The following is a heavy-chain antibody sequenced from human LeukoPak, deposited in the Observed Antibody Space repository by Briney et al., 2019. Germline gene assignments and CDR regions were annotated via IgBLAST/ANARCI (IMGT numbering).Heavy chain of an antibody. CDR2: IYYSGST. D-gene: IGHD3-10*01. J-gene: IGHJ6*02. CDR3: ARDLWGGTSYGMDV. V-gene: IGHV4-59*01. Sequence: SETLSLTCTVSGGSISRYYWSWIRQAPGKGLEWIGYIYYSGSTNYNPSLKSRVTISVDTSKNQFSLKLSSVTAADTAVYYCARDLWGGTSYGMDVWGQGTTVTVSS. CDR1: GGSISRYY.